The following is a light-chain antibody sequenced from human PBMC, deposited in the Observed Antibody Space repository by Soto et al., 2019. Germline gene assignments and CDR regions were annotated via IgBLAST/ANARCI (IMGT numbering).Light chain of an antibody. CDR2: DVS. V-gene: IGLV2-14*01. J-gene: IGLJ2*01. CDR1: SSDVGGYNY. Sequence: QSALTQPASVSGSPGQSITISCTGTSSDVGGYNYVSWYQQHPGKAPKLMIYDVSNRPSGVSNRFSGSKSGYTASLTISGLQAEDDADYFCSAYTSSTTLLVFGGGTNLTVL. CDR3: SAYTSSTTLLV.